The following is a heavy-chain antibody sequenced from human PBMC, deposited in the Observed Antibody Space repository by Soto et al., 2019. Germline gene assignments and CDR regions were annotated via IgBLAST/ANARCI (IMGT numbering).Heavy chain of an antibody. CDR2: IIPIFGTA. D-gene: IGHD3-10*01. Sequence: QVQLVQSGAEVKKPGSSVKVSCKASGGTFSSYAISWVRQAPGQGLEWMGGIIPIFGTANYAQKFQGRVTITAHESTSTAYMERSSLRSEDTAVYYCAREGGSGNYRYYAMDVWGQGTTVTVSS. V-gene: IGHV1-69*12. J-gene: IGHJ6*02. CDR1: GGTFSSYA. CDR3: AREGGSGNYRYYAMDV.